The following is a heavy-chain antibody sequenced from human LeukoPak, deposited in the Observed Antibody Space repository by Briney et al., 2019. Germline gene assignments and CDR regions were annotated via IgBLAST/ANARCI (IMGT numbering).Heavy chain of an antibody. CDR2: ISADNGNT. D-gene: IGHD4-23*01. V-gene: IGHV1-18*01. CDR1: GYTFTSYG. CDR3: ARRVPPMKRDPLKRSGGNSDAFDI. Sequence: ASVKVSCKASGYTFTSYGISWVRQAPGQGLEWMGWISADNGNTKYAQKLQGRVTMTTDTSTNTAYMELRSLRSDDTAVYYCARRVPPMKRDPLKRSGGNSDAFDIWGQGTMVTVSS. J-gene: IGHJ3*02.